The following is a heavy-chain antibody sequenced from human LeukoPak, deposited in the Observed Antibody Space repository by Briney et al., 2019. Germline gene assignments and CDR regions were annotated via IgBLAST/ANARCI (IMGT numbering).Heavy chain of an antibody. CDR1: GFTFSSYS. V-gene: IGHV3-48*02. D-gene: IGHD3-22*01. Sequence: GGALRLACAASGFTFSSYSMNWVRQAPGKGLEWVSCMSSSSSTIYYADSVKGRFTISRDNAKNSLDLQTNSLRDEDTAVCYCASFRAQLSHDSSKSWGQGTLVTVSS. CDR3: ASFRAQLSHDSSKS. J-gene: IGHJ5*02. CDR2: MSSSSSTI.